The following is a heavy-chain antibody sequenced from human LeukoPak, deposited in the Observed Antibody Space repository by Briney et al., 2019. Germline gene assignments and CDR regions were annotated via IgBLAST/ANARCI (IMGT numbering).Heavy chain of an antibody. CDR2: VIPIFVTA. Sequence: SVKVSCKASGGTFSSYAISLVRQDPGQGLEWMGGVIPIFVTANYAQKFQGRVTITTDESTSTAYMELSSLRSEDTAVYYCASLYGSAYWGQGTLVTVSS. J-gene: IGHJ4*02. CDR1: GGTFSSYA. CDR3: ASLYGSAY. V-gene: IGHV1-69*05. D-gene: IGHD3-10*01.